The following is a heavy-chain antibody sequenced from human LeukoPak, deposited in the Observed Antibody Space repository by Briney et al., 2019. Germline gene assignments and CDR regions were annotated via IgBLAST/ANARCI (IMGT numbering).Heavy chain of an antibody. CDR2: ISAYNGNT. CDR1: GYTFTSYG. V-gene: IGHV1-18*01. Sequence: GASVKVSCKASGYTFTSYGISWVRQAPGQGLEWMGWISAYNGNTNYAQKLQGRVTMTTDTSTSTAHMELRSLRSDDTAVYYCARYYSGYDQPLYYYYGMDVWGQGTTVTVSS. D-gene: IGHD5-12*01. J-gene: IGHJ6*02. CDR3: ARYYSGYDQPLYYYYGMDV.